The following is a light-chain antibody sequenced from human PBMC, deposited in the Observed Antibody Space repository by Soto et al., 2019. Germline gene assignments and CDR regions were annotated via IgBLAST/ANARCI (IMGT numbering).Light chain of an antibody. V-gene: IGKV3-15*01. CDR2: GAS. J-gene: IGKJ1*01. CDR3: QQYNNWPET. CDR1: QSVSSN. Sequence: EIVMTLSPATLSVSQGERATLSRRASQSVSSNLAWYQQKPGQAPRLLIYGASTRATGIPARFSGSGSGTEFTLTISSLQSEDFAVYYCQQYNNWPETFGQGTKV.